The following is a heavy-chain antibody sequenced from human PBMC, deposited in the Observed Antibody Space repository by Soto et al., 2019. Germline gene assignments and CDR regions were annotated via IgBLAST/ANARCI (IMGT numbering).Heavy chain of an antibody. CDR2: IYDSGST. CDR1: GGSISSGDYY. CDR3: ARGHRDYYLDY. Sequence: QVQLQESGPGLVKPSQTLSLTCTVSGGSISSGDYYWTWIRQHPGKGLEWIGYIYDSGSTYYNPSRESRLTISVDTSKNQFSLRPSSLTAADTAVYYCARGHRDYYLDYWGQGTLVTVSS. J-gene: IGHJ4*02. V-gene: IGHV4-31*03.